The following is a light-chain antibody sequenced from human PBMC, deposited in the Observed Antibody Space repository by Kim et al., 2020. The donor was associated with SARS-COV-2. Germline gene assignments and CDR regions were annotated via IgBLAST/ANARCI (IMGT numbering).Light chain of an antibody. CDR3: QQTSSAPRR. CDR2: TAS. CDR1: QDISRY. J-gene: IGKJ1*01. Sequence: DIQMTQSPSSLSASVGDRVTITCRASQDISRYLTWYQQKPGKAPKLLIYTASSLQSGVPSRFTGSGSETDFTLTITSLQPGGFAIYYCQQTSSAPRRFGQWTKVDI. V-gene: IGKV1-39*01.